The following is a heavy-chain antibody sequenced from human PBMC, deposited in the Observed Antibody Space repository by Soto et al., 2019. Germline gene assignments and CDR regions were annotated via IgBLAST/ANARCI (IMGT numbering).Heavy chain of an antibody. V-gene: IGHV4-34*01. Sequence: SETLSLTCAVYGGSFSGYYWSWIRQPPGKGLEWIGEINHSGSTNYNPSLKSRVTISVDTSKNQFSLKLSSVTAADTAVYYCARADLYLRYGMDVWGQGTTVTVSS. J-gene: IGHJ6*02. D-gene: IGHD1-26*01. CDR3: ARADLYLRYGMDV. CDR2: INHSGST. CDR1: GGSFSGYY.